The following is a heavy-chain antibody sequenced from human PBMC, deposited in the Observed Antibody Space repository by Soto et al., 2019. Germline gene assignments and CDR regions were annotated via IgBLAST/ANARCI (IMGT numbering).Heavy chain of an antibody. CDR3: AKDHGNGMDV. J-gene: IGHJ6*02. V-gene: IGHV3-30*18. D-gene: IGHD2-8*01. CDR2: ISYDGRNK. Sequence: QVQLVESGGGVVQPGRSLRLSCAASGFSFSTYGMHWVRQAPGQGLEWVAVISYDGRNKYYADSVKGRFTISRDNSKNTLYLRMNSLRAGDTAVYYCAKDHGNGMDVWGQGTTVTVSS. CDR1: GFSFSTYG.